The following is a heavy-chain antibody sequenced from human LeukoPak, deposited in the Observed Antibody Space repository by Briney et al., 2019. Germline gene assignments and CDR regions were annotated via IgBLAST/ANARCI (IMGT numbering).Heavy chain of an antibody. CDR1: GGSISSYS. CDR2: MYSSGST. J-gene: IGHJ4*02. D-gene: IGHD3-22*01. CDR3: ARWSSGDYYYVDY. Sequence: SETLSLTCTVSGGSISSYSWSWIRQPAGKGLEWIGRMYSSGSTKYNPSLKSRVTMSVDTSKNQISLKLTSVTAADTAIYYCARWSSGDYYYVDYWGQGTLVTVSS. V-gene: IGHV4-4*07.